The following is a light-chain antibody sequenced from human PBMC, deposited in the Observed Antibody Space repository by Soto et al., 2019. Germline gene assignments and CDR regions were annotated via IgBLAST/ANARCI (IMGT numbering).Light chain of an antibody. J-gene: IGLJ3*02. CDR2: SNN. V-gene: IGLV1-44*01. Sequence: QSVLTQPPSASGTPGQRVTISCSGSSSNIGRNPVNWYQQLPGTAPKVLIYSNNQRPSGVPDRFSGSKSGTSASLAISGLQSEDEADYYCAAWDDSLNGHWVFGGGTKLTVL. CDR3: AAWDDSLNGHWV. CDR1: SSNIGRNP.